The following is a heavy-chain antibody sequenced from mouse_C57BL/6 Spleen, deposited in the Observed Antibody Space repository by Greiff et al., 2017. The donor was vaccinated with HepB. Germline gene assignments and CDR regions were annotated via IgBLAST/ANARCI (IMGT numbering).Heavy chain of an antibody. Sequence: EVQVVESEGGLVQPGSSMKLSCTASGFTFSDYYMAWVRQVPEKGLEWVANINYDGSSTYYLDSLKSRFIISRDNAKNILYLQMSSLKSEDTATYYCARYYYGSSSYYFDYWGQGTTLTVSS. CDR3: ARYYYGSSSYYFDY. D-gene: IGHD1-1*01. V-gene: IGHV5-16*01. CDR1: GFTFSDYY. CDR2: INYDGSST. J-gene: IGHJ2*01.